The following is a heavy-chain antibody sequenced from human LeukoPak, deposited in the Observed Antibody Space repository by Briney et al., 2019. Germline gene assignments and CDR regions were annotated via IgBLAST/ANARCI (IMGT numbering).Heavy chain of an antibody. Sequence: PSETLSLTCTVSGGSISSYYWSWIRQPAGKGLEWIGRIYTSGSTNYNPSLKSRVTMSVDTSKNQFSLKLSSVTAADTAVYYCARDFPRGYYDFWSGYYWDAFDIWGKGTMVTVSS. CDR3: ARDFPRGYYDFWSGYYWDAFDI. J-gene: IGHJ3*02. V-gene: IGHV4-4*07. CDR1: GGSISSYY. D-gene: IGHD3-3*01. CDR2: IYTSGST.